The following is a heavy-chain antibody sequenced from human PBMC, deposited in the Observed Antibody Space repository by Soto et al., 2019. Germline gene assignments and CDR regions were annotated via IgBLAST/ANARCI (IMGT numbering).Heavy chain of an antibody. V-gene: IGHV3-23*01. CDR1: GFTFDIHA. CDR3: AKGSPATHYFYYATDV. Sequence: EVQLLESGGGLVQPGGSLRLSCAASGFTFDIHAMSWVRQAPGKGLQWVSVISGSGGSTYYADSVKGRFTISRDNSKNTLYLQMNSLRADDTAVYYCAKGSPATHYFYYATDVWGQGTTVTVSS. J-gene: IGHJ6*02. CDR2: ISGSGGST.